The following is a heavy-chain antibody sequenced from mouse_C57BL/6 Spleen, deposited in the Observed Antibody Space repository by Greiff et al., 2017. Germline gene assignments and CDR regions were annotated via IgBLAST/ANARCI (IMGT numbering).Heavy chain of an antibody. D-gene: IGHD1-1*02. Sequence: QVQLQQPGAELVMPGASVKLSCKASGYTFTSYWMHWVTQRPGQGLEWIGEIAPSDSYTNYNQKFKGKSTLTVDKSSSTAYMQLSSLTSEDSAVYYCARRENYGTLFAYWGQGTLVTGSA. V-gene: IGHV1-69*01. CDR1: GYTFTSYW. CDR2: IAPSDSYT. J-gene: IGHJ3*01. CDR3: ARRENYGTLFAY.